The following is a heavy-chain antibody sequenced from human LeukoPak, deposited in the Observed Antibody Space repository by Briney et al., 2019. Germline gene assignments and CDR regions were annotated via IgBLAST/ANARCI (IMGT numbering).Heavy chain of an antibody. CDR2: IYSSGST. CDR3: ARGGKATVVTM. J-gene: IGHJ4*02. Sequence: PSETLSLTCPVSGGSINSYYWSWIRQPAGKGLEWIGRIYSSGSTNYNPSLKSRVSMSVDTSKNQFSLKLTSVTAADTAVYYCARGGKATVVTMWGQGILVTVSS. D-gene: IGHD4-23*01. V-gene: IGHV4-4*07. CDR1: GGSINSYY.